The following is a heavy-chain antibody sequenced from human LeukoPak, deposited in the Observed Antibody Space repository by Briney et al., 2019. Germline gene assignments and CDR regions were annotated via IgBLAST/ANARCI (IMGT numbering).Heavy chain of an antibody. CDR3: ARGGYCSGGSCYGSDY. D-gene: IGHD2-15*01. V-gene: IGHV3-33*01. CDR1: GFTFSSYG. Sequence: GGSLRLSCAASGFTFSSYGMHWVRHAPRKRLEWVAAIWYDGSIQHYADSVKGRFTISRDNSKNTLYLQMDSLRAEDTAVYYCARGGYCSGGSCYGSDYWGQGTLVSVSS. J-gene: IGHJ4*02. CDR2: IWYDGSIQ.